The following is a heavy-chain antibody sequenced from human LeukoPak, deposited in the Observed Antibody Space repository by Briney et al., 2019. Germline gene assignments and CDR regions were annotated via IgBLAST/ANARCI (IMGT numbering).Heavy chain of an antibody. D-gene: IGHD5-24*01. CDR1: GYTFTSYA. J-gene: IGHJ6*03. CDR2: MNPNSGNT. Sequence: ASVKVSCKASGYTFTSYAMHWVRQATGQGLEWMGWMNPNSGNTGYAQKFQGRVTITRNTSISTAYMELSSLRSEDTAVYYCARSLGDGYTYYYYYYMDVWGKGTTVTVSS. CDR3: ARSLGDGYTYYYYYYMDV. V-gene: IGHV1-8*03.